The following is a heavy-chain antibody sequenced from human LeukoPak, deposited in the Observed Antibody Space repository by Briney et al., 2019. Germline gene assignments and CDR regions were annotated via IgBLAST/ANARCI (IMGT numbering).Heavy chain of an antibody. CDR3: AKVRPPPGSGWYGGDDY. CDR2: IRSSGDDT. V-gene: IGHV3-23*01. Sequence: GGSLRLSCTASGFTSRNYVMSWVRQAPGKGLECVSSIRSSGDDTSSADSVKGRFTIFRDNSKSTLYLQMNSLRDEDTAIYYCAKVRPPPGSGWYGGDDYWGQGTLVTVSP. CDR1: GFTSRNYV. D-gene: IGHD6-19*01. J-gene: IGHJ4*02.